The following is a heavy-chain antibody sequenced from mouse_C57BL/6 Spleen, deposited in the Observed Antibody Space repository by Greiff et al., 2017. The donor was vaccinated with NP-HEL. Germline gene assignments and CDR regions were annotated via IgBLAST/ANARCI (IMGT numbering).Heavy chain of an antibody. Sequence: VQLQQSGPELVKPGASVKISCKASGYAFSSSWMNWVKQRPGKGLEWIGRIYPGDGDTNYNGKFKGKATLAADKSSSTAYIQLSSLTSEDSAVDFWARNSYGSSHWYFDVWGTGTTVTVSS. CDR2: IYPGDGDT. V-gene: IGHV1-82*01. D-gene: IGHD1-1*01. CDR3: ARNSYGSSHWYFDV. CDR1: GYAFSSSW. J-gene: IGHJ1*03.